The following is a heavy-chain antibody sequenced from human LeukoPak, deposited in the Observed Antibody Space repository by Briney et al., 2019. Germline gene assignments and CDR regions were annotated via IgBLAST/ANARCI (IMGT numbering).Heavy chain of an antibody. CDR2: INPNSGGT. CDR1: GYTFTGYY. Sequence: ASVKVSCKASGYTFTGYYMHWVRQAPGQGLEWMAWINPNSGGTYYAQNFHDSITMTRDTSISTAYMELSRLRSDDTAIYYCARANALYCSSTSCLFDYWGQGTLVTVSS. J-gene: IGHJ4*02. CDR3: ARANALYCSSTSCLFDY. D-gene: IGHD2-2*01. V-gene: IGHV1-2*02.